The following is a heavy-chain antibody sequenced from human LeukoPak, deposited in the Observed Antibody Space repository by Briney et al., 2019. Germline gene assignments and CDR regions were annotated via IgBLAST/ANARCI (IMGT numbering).Heavy chain of an antibody. J-gene: IGHJ6*03. D-gene: IGHD6-13*01. V-gene: IGHV4-39*01. Sequence: SETLSLTCTVSGGSISSSSYYWGWIRQPPGKGLEWIGSIYYSGSTYYNPSLKSRVTISVDTSKNQFSLKLSSVTAADTAVYYCARQVVRYSSSWYYYYYYYMDVWGKGTTVTISS. CDR2: IYYSGST. CDR1: GGSISSSSYY. CDR3: ARQVVRYSSSWYYYYYYYMDV.